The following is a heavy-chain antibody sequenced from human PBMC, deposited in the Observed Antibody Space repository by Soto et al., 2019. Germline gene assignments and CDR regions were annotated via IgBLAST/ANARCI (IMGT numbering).Heavy chain of an antibody. CDR1: GLTFSALT. V-gene: IGHV3-48*01. J-gene: IGHJ4*02. CDR3: VNSGWSY. D-gene: IGHD6-19*01. Sequence: HPGGSLELSCAASGLTFSALTINWARQAPGKGLEWVSYISSSATNTHYVDSVKGRFTISRDNAKNSLYLQMNSLRAEDTAVYYCVNSGWSYWGQGTLVTVSS. CDR2: ISSSATNT.